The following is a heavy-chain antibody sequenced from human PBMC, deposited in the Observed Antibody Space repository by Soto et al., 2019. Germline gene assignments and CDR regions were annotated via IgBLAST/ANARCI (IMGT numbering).Heavy chain of an antibody. Sequence: GGSLRLSCAASGFTFSSYGMHWVRQAPGKGLEWVSVISCSGNSTYYADSVKGRITFSRDNSKNTLNLQMNSLRAEDTALYFCARVTWINLADAFDIWGQGTMVTVSS. V-gene: IGHV3-23*01. CDR2: ISCSGNST. CDR3: ARVTWINLADAFDI. D-gene: IGHD5-12*01. J-gene: IGHJ3*02. CDR1: GFTFSSYG.